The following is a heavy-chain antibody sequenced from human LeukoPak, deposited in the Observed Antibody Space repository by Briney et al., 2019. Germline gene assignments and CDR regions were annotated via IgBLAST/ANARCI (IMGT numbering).Heavy chain of an antibody. J-gene: IGHJ4*02. V-gene: IGHV4-31*03. Sequence: SETLSLTCTVSGGSISSGGYYWSWIRQHPGKGLEWIGYIYYSGSTYYNPSLKSRVTISVDTSKNQFSLKLSSVAAADTAVYYCARTGGYSYGYVGRIFDYWGQGTLVTVSS. CDR2: IYYSGST. CDR1: GGSISSGGYY. D-gene: IGHD5-18*01. CDR3: ARTGGYSYGYVGRIFDY.